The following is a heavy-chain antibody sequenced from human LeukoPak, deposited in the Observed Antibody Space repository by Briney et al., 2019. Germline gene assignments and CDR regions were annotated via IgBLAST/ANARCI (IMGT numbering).Heavy chain of an antibody. Sequence: SETLSLTCAVYGGSFSGYYWSWIRQPPGKGLEWIGEINHSGSTNYNPSLKSRVPISVDTSKNQFSLKLSSVTAADTAVYYCARVAATATRYMDVWGKGTTVTVSS. CDR1: GGSFSGYY. D-gene: IGHD2-15*01. V-gene: IGHV4-34*01. CDR2: INHSGST. J-gene: IGHJ6*03. CDR3: ARVAATATRYMDV.